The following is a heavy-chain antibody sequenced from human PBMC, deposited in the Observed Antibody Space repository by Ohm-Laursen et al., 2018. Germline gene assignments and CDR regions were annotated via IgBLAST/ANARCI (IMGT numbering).Heavy chain of an antibody. CDR1: GFTFSSYS. J-gene: IGHJ4*02. CDR2: ISSSSSTI. Sequence: SLRLSCAAFGFTFSSYSMIWVRQAPGKGLEWLSYISSSSSTIAYADPVKGRFTISRDNAKNSLYLQMNSLRAEDTALYYCAKDSGYDLGQGDPFDYWGQGTLVTVSS. V-gene: IGHV3-48*04. D-gene: IGHD5-12*01. CDR3: AKDSGYDLGQGDPFDY.